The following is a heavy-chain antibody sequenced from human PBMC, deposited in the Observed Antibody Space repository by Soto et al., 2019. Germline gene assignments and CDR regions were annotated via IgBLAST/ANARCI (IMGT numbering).Heavy chain of an antibody. CDR1: GFSFSAYS. V-gene: IGHV3-48*02. CDR2: TSTSSTTK. Sequence: GGSLRLSCAASGFSFSAYSMNWVRQAPGKGLEWIAYTSTSSTTKYYADSVRGRFSISRDNANDLLYLDMDKLRDEDTGIYYCAGSYSSGNWYFDYWGLGTPVTVSS. CDR3: AGSYSSGNWYFDY. J-gene: IGHJ4*02. D-gene: IGHD3-10*01.